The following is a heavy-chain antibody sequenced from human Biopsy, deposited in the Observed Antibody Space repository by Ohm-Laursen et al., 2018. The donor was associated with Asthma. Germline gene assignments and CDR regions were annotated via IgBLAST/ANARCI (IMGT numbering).Heavy chain of an antibody. Sequence: SLRLSCAASGFTFGDYWMSWVRQVPGKGLEWVANIKHDGSEKNHVDPLKGRFTISRDNAKNLLFLQMNSLRAEDTAVYYCARTFHFWSPYHAEHYQLWGQGTLVTVSS. D-gene: IGHD3-3*01. CDR1: GFTFGDYW. CDR2: IKHDGSEK. CDR3: ARTFHFWSPYHAEHYQL. J-gene: IGHJ1*01. V-gene: IGHV3-7*01.